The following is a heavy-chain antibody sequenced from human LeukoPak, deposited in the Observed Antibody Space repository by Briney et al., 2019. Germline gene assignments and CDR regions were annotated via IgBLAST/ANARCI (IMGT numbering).Heavy chain of an antibody. D-gene: IGHD3-22*01. CDR3: ARASDSTGYPQLPFDY. Sequence: GGSLRLSCAASGFTFSSYAMSWVRQAPGKGLEWVSAFSGGGGGGSTFYADSVKGRFTISRDNSESTLYLQMNSLRAEDTALYYCARASDSTGYPQLPFDYWGQGTLVTVSS. V-gene: IGHV3-23*01. J-gene: IGHJ4*02. CDR2: FSGGGGGGST. CDR1: GFTFSSYA.